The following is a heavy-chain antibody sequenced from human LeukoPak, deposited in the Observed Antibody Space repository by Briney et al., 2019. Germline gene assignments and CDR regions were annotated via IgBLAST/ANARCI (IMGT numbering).Heavy chain of an antibody. CDR2: INSDGSST. J-gene: IGHJ4*02. V-gene: IGHV3-74*01. D-gene: IGHD2-8*01. CDR3: ATKATGGVKNDY. Sequence: GGSLRLSCAASGFTFSSYWMHWVRQAPGKRLVWVSRINSDGSSTNYADSVKGRFTISRDNAKNTLYLQMNSLRAEDTAVYYCATKATGGVKNDYWGQGTLVTVSS. CDR1: GFTFSSYW.